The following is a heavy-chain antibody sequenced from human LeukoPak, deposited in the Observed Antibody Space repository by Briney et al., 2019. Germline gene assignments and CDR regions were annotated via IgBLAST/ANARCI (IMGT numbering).Heavy chain of an antibody. D-gene: IGHD6-19*01. CDR1: GGSISNYY. Sequence: PSETLSLTCTVSGGSISNYYWSWIRQPPGKGLGWIGYIYYTGSTNYNPSLKSRVTISVDTSKNQFSLNLNSVTAADTAEYYCARAPGSAYYPYYYMDVWGKGTTVTVSS. V-gene: IGHV4-59*01. CDR3: ARAPGSAYYPYYYMDV. CDR2: IYYTGST. J-gene: IGHJ6*03.